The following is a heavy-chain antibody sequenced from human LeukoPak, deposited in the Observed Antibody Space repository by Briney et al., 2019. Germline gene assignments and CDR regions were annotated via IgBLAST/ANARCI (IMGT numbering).Heavy chain of an antibody. V-gene: IGHV3-30-3*01. CDR3: ARDVKSILLIVVVVAATYYFDY. Sequence: PGRSLRLSCAASGFTFSSYAMHSVLQAPGNGLEWVAVISYDGSNKYYADSVKGRFTISRDNSKNTLYLQMNSMRAEDTAVYYCARDVKSILLIVVVVAATYYFDYWGQGTLVTVSS. J-gene: IGHJ4*02. CDR1: GFTFSSYA. CDR2: ISYDGSNK. D-gene: IGHD2-15*01.